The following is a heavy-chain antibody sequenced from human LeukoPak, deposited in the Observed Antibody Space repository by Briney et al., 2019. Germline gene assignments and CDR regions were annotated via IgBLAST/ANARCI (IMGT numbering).Heavy chain of an antibody. D-gene: IGHD5/OR15-5a*01. CDR2: IYHSGST. CDR3: ARGMELVSTPFDH. Sequence: PSETLSLTCTVSGGSISSGGYYWSWIRQPPGKGLEWIGYIYHSGSTYYNPSLKSRVTISVDRSKNQFSLKLSSVTAADTAVYYCARGMELVSTPFDHWGQGTLVTVSS. V-gene: IGHV4-30-2*01. J-gene: IGHJ4*02. CDR1: GGSISSGGYY.